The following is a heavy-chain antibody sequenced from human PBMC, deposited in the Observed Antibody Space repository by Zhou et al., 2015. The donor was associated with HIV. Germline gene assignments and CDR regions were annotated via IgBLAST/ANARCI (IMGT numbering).Heavy chain of an antibody. J-gene: IGHJ4*02. CDR2: IIPIFGTA. V-gene: IGHV1-69*01. CDR3: ARDVVDCSGGSCYVGGYFDY. CDR1: GGTFSSYA. D-gene: IGHD2-15*01. Sequence: QVQLVQSGAEVKKPGSSVKVSCKASGGTFSSYAISWVRQAPGQGLEWMGGIIPIFGTANYAQKFQGRVTITADESTSTAYMELSSLRSEDTAVYYCARDVVDCSGGSCYVGGYFDYWGQGTLVTVSS.